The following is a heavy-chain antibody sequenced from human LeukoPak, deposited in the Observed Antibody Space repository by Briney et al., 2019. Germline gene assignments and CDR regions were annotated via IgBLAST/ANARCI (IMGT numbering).Heavy chain of an antibody. J-gene: IGHJ4*02. CDR1: GFTFSGFT. Sequence: GSLRLSCEASGFTFSGFTMHWVRQAPGKGLEWVAVISYDGSNKYYADSVKGRITISRDNSKNTLYLQMNSLRAEDTAVYYCARSQPGYSSTRFDYWGQGTLVTVSS. V-gene: IGHV3-30*04. CDR3: ARSQPGYSSTRFDY. D-gene: IGHD6-13*01. CDR2: ISYDGSNK.